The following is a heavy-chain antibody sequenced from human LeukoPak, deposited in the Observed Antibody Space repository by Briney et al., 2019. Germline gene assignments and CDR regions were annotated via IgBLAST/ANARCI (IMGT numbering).Heavy chain of an antibody. Sequence: GASVKVSCKASGGTFSSYAISWVRQAPGQGLEWMGGIIPIFGTANYAQKFQGRVTITADESTSTAYMELSSPRSEDTAVYYCARGVGGQQLPQYYYYYYMDVWGKGTTVTVSS. CDR3: ARGVGGQQLPQYYYYYYMDV. D-gene: IGHD6-13*01. J-gene: IGHJ6*03. CDR2: IIPIFGTA. V-gene: IGHV1-69*13. CDR1: GGTFSSYA.